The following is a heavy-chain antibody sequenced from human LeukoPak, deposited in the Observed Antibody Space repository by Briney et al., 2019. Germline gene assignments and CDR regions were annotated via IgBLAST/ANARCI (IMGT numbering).Heavy chain of an antibody. Sequence: GRSLRLSCAASGFTFSSYAMHWVRQAPGKGLEWVAFIRYDGSNKYYADSVKGRFTISRDNSKNTLYLQMNSLRAEDTAVYYCAREQSSTLDYWGQGTLVSVSS. J-gene: IGHJ4*02. V-gene: IGHV3-30*14. CDR1: GFTFSSYA. D-gene: IGHD5/OR15-5a*01. CDR2: IRYDGSNK. CDR3: AREQSSTLDY.